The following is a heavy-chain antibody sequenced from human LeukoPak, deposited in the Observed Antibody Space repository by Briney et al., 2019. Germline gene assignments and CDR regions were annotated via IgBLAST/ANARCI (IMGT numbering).Heavy chain of an antibody. Sequence: ASVKVSCKASGYTFTSYGISWVRQAPGQGLEWMGWISAYNGNTNYAQKLQGRVTMTTETSTSTAYMELRSLRSDDTAVYYCARSYGGAPRPLIDYWGQGTLVTVSS. CDR1: GYTFTSYG. CDR2: ISAYNGNT. CDR3: ARSYGGAPRPLIDY. D-gene: IGHD3-10*01. V-gene: IGHV1-18*01. J-gene: IGHJ4*02.